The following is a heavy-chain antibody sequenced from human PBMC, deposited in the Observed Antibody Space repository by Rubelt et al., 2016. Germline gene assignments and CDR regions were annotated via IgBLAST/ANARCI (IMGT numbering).Heavy chain of an antibody. J-gene: IGHJ5*02. CDR2: INHSGST. D-gene: IGHD2-2*01. V-gene: IGHV4-34*01. CDR1: GGSFSGYY. CDR3: AREGDCSSTSCYRWFDP. Sequence: QVQLQQWGAGLLKPSETLSLTCAVYGGSFSGYYWSWIRQPPGKGLVWLGEINHSGSTNYNPFLKSRVTIAVDTSKNQVSLKLSSVTAADTAVYYCAREGDCSSTSCYRWFDPWGQGTLVTVSS.